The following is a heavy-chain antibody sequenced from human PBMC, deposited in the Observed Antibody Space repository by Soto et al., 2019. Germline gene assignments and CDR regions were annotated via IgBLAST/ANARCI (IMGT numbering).Heavy chain of an antibody. CDR1: GGTFGNSA. V-gene: IGHV1-69*12. D-gene: IGHD2-15*01. Sequence: QVQLVQSGAEVKKPGSSLTVSCNVSGGTFGNSAISWVRQAPGQGLEWMGGIIPIFPTPVYAQTFRGRVTITADESTTPAYMELTSLKSEDTAVYYCARDKDRQQLGGNYYYGIDVWGQGTTVTVSS. CDR2: IIPIFPTP. J-gene: IGHJ6*02. CDR3: ARDKDRQQLGGNYYYGIDV.